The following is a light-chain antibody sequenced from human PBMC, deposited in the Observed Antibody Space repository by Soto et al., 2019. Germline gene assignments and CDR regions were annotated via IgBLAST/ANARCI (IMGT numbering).Light chain of an antibody. CDR3: QQRSNWPSIT. CDR1: RSVSSY. V-gene: IGKV3-11*01. Sequence: EIVLTQSPATLSLSPGESATLSCRATRSVSSYLAWYQQKPGQAPRLLIYDASSRPTDIPARFSGSGSGTDFTLTISSLEPEDFAVYYCQQRSNWPSITFGQGTRLEIK. CDR2: DAS. J-gene: IGKJ5*01.